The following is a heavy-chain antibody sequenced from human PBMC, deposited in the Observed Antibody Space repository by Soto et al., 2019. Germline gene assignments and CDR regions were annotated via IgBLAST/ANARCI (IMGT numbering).Heavy chain of an antibody. D-gene: IGHD3-10*01. V-gene: IGHV1-24*01. J-gene: IGHJ4*02. CDR1: GYTLTELS. Sequence: ASVKVSCKVSGYTLTELSMHWVRQAPGKGLEWMGGFDPEDGETIYAQKFQGRVTMTEDTSTDTAYMELSSLRSEDTAVYYCATAGLWFXDPLIVDYWGQGTLVTVSS. CDR2: FDPEDGET. CDR3: ATAGLWFXDPLIVDY.